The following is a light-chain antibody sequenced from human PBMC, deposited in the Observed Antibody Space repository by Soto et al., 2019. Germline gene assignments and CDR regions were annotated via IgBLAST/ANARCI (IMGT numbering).Light chain of an antibody. CDR1: QSITLY. J-gene: IGKJ3*01. V-gene: IGKV1-39*01. CDR3: QQSSSGPPFT. Sequence: DIQMTQSPSSLSASVGDRVTIACRASQSITLYLNWYQQKPGKAPKLLIYGATSLHSGVPSRFSADGSGTDFNLTISRLQPEDFATYYCQQSSSGPPFTFGPGTKVDIK. CDR2: GAT.